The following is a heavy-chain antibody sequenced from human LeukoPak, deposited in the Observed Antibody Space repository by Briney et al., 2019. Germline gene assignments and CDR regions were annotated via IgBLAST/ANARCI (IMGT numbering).Heavy chain of an antibody. J-gene: IGHJ3*02. CDR1: GYIFTSYW. CDR3: ARVQGIVGATNAFDI. V-gene: IGHV5-51*01. Sequence: HGESLKISCKGSGYIFTSYWIGWVRQMPGKGLEWMGIIYPGDSDTRYSPSFQGQVTISADKSISTAYLQWSSLKASDTAMYYCARVQGIVGATNAFDIWGQGTMVTVSS. CDR2: IYPGDSDT. D-gene: IGHD1-26*01.